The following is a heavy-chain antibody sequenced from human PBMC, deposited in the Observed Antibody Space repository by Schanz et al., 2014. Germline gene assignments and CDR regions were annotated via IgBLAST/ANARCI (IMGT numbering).Heavy chain of an antibody. CDR1: GRTFIVYH. Sequence: QVQLVQSGAEVKKPGASMKVSCKASGRTFIVYHVLHWVRQAPGQGLEWMGIIHSTGGTTSHAQKFQGRVTMTRDTSTSTVYMELSSLRSDDTAVYYCVRDGDERLVVIFDQWGQGTLVTVSS. V-gene: IGHV1-46*01. CDR2: IHSTGGTT. D-gene: IGHD3-22*01. J-gene: IGHJ4*02. CDR3: VRDGDERLVVIFDQ.